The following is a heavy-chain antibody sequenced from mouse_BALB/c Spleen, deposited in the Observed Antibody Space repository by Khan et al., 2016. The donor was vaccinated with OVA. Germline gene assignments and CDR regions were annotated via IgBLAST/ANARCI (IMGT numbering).Heavy chain of an antibody. CDR1: GYSFTGYY. J-gene: IGHJ3*01. D-gene: IGHD2-14*01. CDR3: ARGYDFFAY. V-gene: IGHV1-43*01. CDR2: VNPNTGNT. Sequence: VQLKQSGPDLVKPGASVKISCKASGYSFTGYYMNWVKQSPGKSLECIGRVNPNTGNTNYNQKFKGKAILTVDTSSSTAYMQLRSLTSEDSAVYYCARGYDFFAYWGQGTLVTVSA.